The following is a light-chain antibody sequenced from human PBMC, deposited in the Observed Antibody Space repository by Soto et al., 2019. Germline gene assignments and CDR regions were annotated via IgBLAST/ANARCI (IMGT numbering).Light chain of an antibody. CDR2: DAS. V-gene: IGKV1-5*01. Sequence: DIQMTQSPSTLSASVGDRVTITCRASQSISSWLAWYQQKPGKAPKLLIYDASSLESGVPSRFSGSGSGTEFTLTISSLQPDDFATYFCQQGDSFPFTFGGGTKVDI. CDR3: QQGDSFPFT. J-gene: IGKJ4*01. CDR1: QSISSW.